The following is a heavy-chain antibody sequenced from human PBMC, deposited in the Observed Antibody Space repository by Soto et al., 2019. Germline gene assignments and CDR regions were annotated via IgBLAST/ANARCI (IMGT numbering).Heavy chain of an antibody. V-gene: IGHV3-23*01. CDR3: AKGSYRPHDY. CDR1: GFTFSTYA. Sequence: GGSLRLSCAASGFTFSTYAMSWVRQAPGKGLEWVSAISGSGDTTYYANSVKGRFTISRDNSKNTLYLQMNSLRAEDTAVYYCAKGSYRPHDYWGQGTLSPSPQ. CDR2: ISGSGDTT. J-gene: IGHJ4*02. D-gene: IGHD1-26*01.